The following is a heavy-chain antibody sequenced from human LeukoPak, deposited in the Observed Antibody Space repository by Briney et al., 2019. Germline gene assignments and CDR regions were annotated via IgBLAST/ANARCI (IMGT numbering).Heavy chain of an antibody. CDR3: ARAVGSGSDRSVNNWFDP. CDR1: GYTFTGYY. D-gene: IGHD3-10*01. Sequence: ASVKVSCKASGYTFTGYYMHWVRQAPGQGLEWMGWINPNSGGTNYAQKFQGRVTMTRDTSISTAYMELSRLRSDDTAVYYCARAVGSGSDRSVNNWFDPWGQGTRVTVSS. J-gene: IGHJ5*02. V-gene: IGHV1-2*02. CDR2: INPNSGGT.